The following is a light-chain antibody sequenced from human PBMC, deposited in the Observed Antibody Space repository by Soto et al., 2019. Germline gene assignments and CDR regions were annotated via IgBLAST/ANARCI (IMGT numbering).Light chain of an antibody. J-gene: IGKJ1*01. CDR1: QSISSW. CDR2: KAS. V-gene: IGKV1-5*03. Sequence: DIPMTQSPSTLSASVGDRVTITCRASQSISSWLAWYQQKPGKAPKLLIYKASTLETGVPSRFSGSGSGTEFTLTISTLQPDDFATYYCHQYNTYLWTFGQGTKVEIK. CDR3: HQYNTYLWT.